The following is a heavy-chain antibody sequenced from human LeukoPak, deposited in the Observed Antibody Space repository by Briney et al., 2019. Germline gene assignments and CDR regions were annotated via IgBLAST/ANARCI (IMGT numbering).Heavy chain of an antibody. Sequence: GGSLRLSCATSGFTFSSYWMSWVRQAPEKGLEWVAGISGSGGRPNYADSVKGRFTISRDNAKNTLYLQMNSLRAEDTAVYFCAKRGVVIRVILVGFHKEAYYFDSWGQGALVTVSS. J-gene: IGHJ4*02. CDR3: AKRGVVIRVILVGFHKEAYYFDS. CDR1: GFTFSSYW. V-gene: IGHV3-23*01. D-gene: IGHD3-22*01. CDR2: ISGSGGRP.